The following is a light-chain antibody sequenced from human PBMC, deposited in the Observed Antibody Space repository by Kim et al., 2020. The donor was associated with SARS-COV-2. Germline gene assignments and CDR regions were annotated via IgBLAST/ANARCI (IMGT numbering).Light chain of an antibody. CDR2: DTF. J-gene: IGKJ4*01. CDR3: QHRSSLPLT. V-gene: IGKV3-11*01. CDR1: QSVSSY. Sequence: DIVLTQSPGTLSLSPGERATLSCRASQSVSSYLAWYQQKPGQGPRLVIYDTFSRATGIPSRFSGRGSGTDFTLTISRLEPEDFAVYYCQHRSSLPLTVGGGTKVDIK.